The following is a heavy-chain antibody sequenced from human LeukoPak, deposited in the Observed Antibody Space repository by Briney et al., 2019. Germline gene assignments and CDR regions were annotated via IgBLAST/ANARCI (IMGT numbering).Heavy chain of an antibody. CDR2: IIPIFGTA. Sequence: SVKVSYKASGGTFSSYAISWVRQAPGQGLEWMGGIIPIFGTANYAQKFQGRVTITADESTSTAYMELSSLRSEDTAVYYCARDEAYCSGGSCGAFDIWGQGTVVTVSS. CDR1: GGTFSSYA. V-gene: IGHV1-69*01. J-gene: IGHJ3*02. D-gene: IGHD2-15*01. CDR3: ARDEAYCSGGSCGAFDI.